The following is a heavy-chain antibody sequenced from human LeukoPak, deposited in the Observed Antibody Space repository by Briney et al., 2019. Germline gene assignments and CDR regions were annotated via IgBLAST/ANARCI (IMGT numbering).Heavy chain of an antibody. Sequence: GGSLRLSCAASGFTFSSYWMHWVRQAPGKGLVWVSHIKSDGSITTYADSVKGRFTISRDNAKNTLYLQMNSLRAEDTAVYYCARRSMVTSFDYWGQGTLVTVSS. CDR1: GFTFSSYW. D-gene: IGHD5-18*01. J-gene: IGHJ4*02. V-gene: IGHV3-74*01. CDR2: IKSDGSIT. CDR3: ARRSMVTSFDY.